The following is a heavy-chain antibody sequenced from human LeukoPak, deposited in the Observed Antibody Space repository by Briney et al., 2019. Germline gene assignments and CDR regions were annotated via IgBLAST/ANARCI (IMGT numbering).Heavy chain of an antibody. CDR2: ISSDESST. D-gene: IGHD2-8*01. Sequence: PGGSLRLSCAASGITLSSYWMHWVRQAPGKGLVWVSRISSDESSTNYADSVKGRFTISRDNAKNTLFLQMNSLRIEDTAVYYCARSTNGQRNAMGVWGQGTTVTVSS. V-gene: IGHV3-74*01. J-gene: IGHJ6*02. CDR1: GITLSSYW. CDR3: ARSTNGQRNAMGV.